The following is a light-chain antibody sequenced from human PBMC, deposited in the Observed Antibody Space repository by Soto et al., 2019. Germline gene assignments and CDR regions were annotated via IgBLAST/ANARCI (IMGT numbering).Light chain of an antibody. CDR1: QNISRY. CDR3: QQRSDRPLT. CDR2: DAS. J-gene: IGKJ4*01. Sequence: EIVLTQSPATLSLSPGERATLSCRASQNISRYLAWYQQKPGQAPTLLIYDASSRATGIPARFSGGGSGTDFTLTISSLEPGDFAVYYCQQRSDRPLTFGGGTKMEIK. V-gene: IGKV3-11*01.